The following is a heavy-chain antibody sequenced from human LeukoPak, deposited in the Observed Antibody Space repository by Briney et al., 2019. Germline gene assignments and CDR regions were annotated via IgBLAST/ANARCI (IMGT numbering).Heavy chain of an antibody. CDR1: GGSFSGYY. Sequence: PSETLSLTCAVYGGSFSGYYWSWIRQPPGKGLEWIGEINHSGSTNYNPSLKSRVTISVDTSKNQFSLNLSSVTAADTAVYYCARGRLRTYYDFWSAYYAWIDHWGQGTLVTVSS. CDR2: INHSGST. D-gene: IGHD3-3*01. J-gene: IGHJ5*02. V-gene: IGHV4-34*01. CDR3: ARGRLRTYYDFWSAYYAWIDH.